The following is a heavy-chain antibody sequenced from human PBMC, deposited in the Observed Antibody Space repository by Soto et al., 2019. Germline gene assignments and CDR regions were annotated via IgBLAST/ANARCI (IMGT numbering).Heavy chain of an antibody. CDR2: IYHSGST. J-gene: IGHJ4*02. Sequence: PSETLSLTCAVSGYSISSGYYWGWIRQPPGKGLEWIGSIYHSGSTYYNPSLKSRVTISVDTSKNQFSLKLSSVTAADTAVYYCAREKNDGSYSDYWGQGTLVTVSS. CDR3: AREKNDGSYSDY. D-gene: IGHD1-26*01. V-gene: IGHV4-38-2*02. CDR1: GYSISSGYY.